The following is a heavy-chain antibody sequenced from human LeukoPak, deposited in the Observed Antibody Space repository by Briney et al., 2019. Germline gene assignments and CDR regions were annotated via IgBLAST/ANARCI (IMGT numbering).Heavy chain of an antibody. J-gene: IGHJ3*02. CDR2: IYTSGST. Sequence: SETLSLTCTVSGGSISSSSYYWSWIRQPAGKGLEWIGRIYTSGSTNYNPSLKSRVTMSVDTSKNQFSLKLSSVTAADTAVYYCAREIAAAGFDAFDIWGQGTMVTVSS. CDR3: AREIAAAGFDAFDI. D-gene: IGHD6-13*01. V-gene: IGHV4-61*02. CDR1: GGSISSSSYY.